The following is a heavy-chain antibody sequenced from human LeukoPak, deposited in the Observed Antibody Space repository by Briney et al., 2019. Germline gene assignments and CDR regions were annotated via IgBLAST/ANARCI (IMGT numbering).Heavy chain of an antibody. Sequence: SQTLSLTCSVSGDSVSSGSHYWSWIRQPAGKGLEWIGRVYASGSTTSTTYNPSLKSRVSISVDTSKNQFSLKLTSVTAADTAVYFCAGEVFCSGVHCSPDARIFATGGQGTLVIVSS. CDR1: GDSVSSGSHY. V-gene: IGHV4-61*02. CDR3: AGEVFCSGVHCSPDARIFAT. J-gene: IGHJ4*02. D-gene: IGHD2-21*02. CDR2: VYASGSTTST.